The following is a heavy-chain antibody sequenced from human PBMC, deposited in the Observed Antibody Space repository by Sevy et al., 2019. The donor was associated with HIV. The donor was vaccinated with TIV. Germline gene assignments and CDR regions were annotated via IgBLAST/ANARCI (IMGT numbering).Heavy chain of an antibody. CDR3: APGAYYGSGSYYYSWFDP. V-gene: IGHV1-69*13. D-gene: IGHD3-10*01. J-gene: IGHJ5*02. Sequence: ASVKVSCKASGGTFSSYAISWVRQAPGQGLEWMGGIIPIFGTANYAQKFQGRVTITADESTSTAYMELSSLRSEDTAVYHCAPGAYYGSGSYYYSWFDPWGQVTLVTVSS. CDR2: IIPIFGTA. CDR1: GGTFSSYA.